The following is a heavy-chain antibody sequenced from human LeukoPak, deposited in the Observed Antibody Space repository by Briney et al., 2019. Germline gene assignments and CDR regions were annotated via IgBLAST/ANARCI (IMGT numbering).Heavy chain of an antibody. CDR1: GGTFSSYA. D-gene: IGHD3-10*01. V-gene: IGHV1-69*05. Sequence: SVRVSCKASGGTFSSYAISWVRQAPGQGLEWMGGIIPIFGTANYAQKFQGRVTITTDESTSTAYMELSSLRSEDTAVYYCARDGEATMVRFDIWGQGTMVTVSS. J-gene: IGHJ3*02. CDR3: ARDGEATMVRFDI. CDR2: IIPIFGTA.